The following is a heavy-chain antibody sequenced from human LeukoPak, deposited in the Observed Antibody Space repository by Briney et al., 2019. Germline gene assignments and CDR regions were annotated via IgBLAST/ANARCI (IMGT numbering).Heavy chain of an antibody. CDR2: IYYSGST. D-gene: IGHD3-22*01. Sequence: SETLSLTCTVSGGSISSYYWSWIRQPPGKGLEWIGYIYYSGSTNYNPSLKSRVTMSVDTSKNQISLKLSSVTAADTAVYYCAREIGDYYDSSGYRTYYFDYWGQGTLVTVSS. J-gene: IGHJ4*02. CDR1: GGSISSYY. CDR3: AREIGDYYDSSGYRTYYFDY. V-gene: IGHV4-59*12.